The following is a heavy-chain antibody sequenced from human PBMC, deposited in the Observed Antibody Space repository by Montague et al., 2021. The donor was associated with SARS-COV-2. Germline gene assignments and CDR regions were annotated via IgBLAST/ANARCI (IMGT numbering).Heavy chain of an antibody. V-gene: IGHV4-39*01. J-gene: IGHJ4*02. CDR2: IYYSGST. CDR1: GGSISSSSYY. D-gene: IGHD2-2*01. CDR3: ARHPSGYCSSTSCYVG. Sequence: SETLSLTCTVSGGSISSSSYYWGWLRQPPGKGLEWIGSIYYSGSTYYNPSLKSRVTISVDTSKNQFSLKLSSATAADTAVYYCARHPSGYCSSTSCYVGWGQGTPVTVSS.